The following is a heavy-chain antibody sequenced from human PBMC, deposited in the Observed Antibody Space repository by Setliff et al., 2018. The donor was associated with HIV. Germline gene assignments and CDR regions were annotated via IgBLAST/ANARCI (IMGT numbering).Heavy chain of an antibody. CDR1: GYTFTAYG. D-gene: IGHD6-19*01. Sequence: GASVKVSCKPSGYTFTAYGLSWVRQAPGQGLEWMGWISPNFGHTKYAQRFLDRVTMTIDTATSRAYMELRSLRSDDTAVYFCARLGSGWSDSYYYAMDIWGQGTTVTVS. V-gene: IGHV1-18*01. CDR2: ISPNFGHT. CDR3: ARLGSGWSDSYYYAMDI. J-gene: IGHJ6*02.